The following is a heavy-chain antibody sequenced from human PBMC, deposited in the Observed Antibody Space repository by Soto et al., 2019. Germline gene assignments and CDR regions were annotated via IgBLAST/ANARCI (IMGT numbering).Heavy chain of an antibody. CDR1: GYTFTRYN. J-gene: IGHJ4*02. V-gene: IGHV1-46*01. CDR3: ARVRGGGSEYFFDY. CDR2: INPSGGTT. D-gene: IGHD2-15*01. Sequence: SVKVSCKASGYTFTRYNVHWVRQAPGQGLEWMAIINPSGGTTYYVQKFEGRVTLTTDTSTSTVYMELSSLRSDDTAVYYCARVRGGGSEYFFDYWGQGTLVTVSS.